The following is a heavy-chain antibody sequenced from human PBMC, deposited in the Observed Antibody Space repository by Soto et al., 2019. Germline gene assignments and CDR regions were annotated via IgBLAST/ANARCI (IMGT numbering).Heavy chain of an antibody. Sequence: PSETLSLTCTVSGGSISNYYWSWIRQPPGKGLEWIGYIYYSGSTNYNPSLKSRVTISVDTSKNQFPLKLSSVTAADTAVYYCARVSGAAARYYYYGMDVWGQGTTVTVSS. CDR2: IYYSGST. J-gene: IGHJ6*02. V-gene: IGHV4-59*01. CDR3: ARVSGAAARYYYYGMDV. CDR1: GGSISNYY. D-gene: IGHD6-13*01.